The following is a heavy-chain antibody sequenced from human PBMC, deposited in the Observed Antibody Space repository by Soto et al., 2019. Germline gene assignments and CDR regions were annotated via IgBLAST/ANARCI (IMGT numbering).Heavy chain of an antibody. Sequence: ITLKESGPTLVKPTQTLTLTCTFSGFSLSSTRMAVGWIRQPPGKALEWLALIYWDDDKRYSPFLKSRLTIXXXTXXNQVVLTMSNMDPVDTARYYCAHIVVAGLGYYFDYWGQGTLVTVSS. CDR3: AHIVVAGLGYYFDY. CDR2: IYWDDDK. J-gene: IGHJ4*02. CDR1: GFSLSSTRMA. V-gene: IGHV2-5*02. D-gene: IGHD6-19*01.